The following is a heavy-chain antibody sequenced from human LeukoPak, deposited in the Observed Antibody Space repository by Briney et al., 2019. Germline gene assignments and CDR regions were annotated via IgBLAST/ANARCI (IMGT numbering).Heavy chain of an antibody. CDR3: ARVMNYSDS. CDR1: GYSISSAYY. V-gene: IGHV4-38-2*02. J-gene: IGHJ4*02. Sequence: SETLSLTCTVSGYSISSAYYWGWIRPPPGKGVEWIGSIYHSGSGSTYYNPSLKSRVTISFDTSKNQLSLKLGSVTAADTAVYYCARVMNYSDSWGQGTLVTVSS. CDR2: IYHSGSGST.